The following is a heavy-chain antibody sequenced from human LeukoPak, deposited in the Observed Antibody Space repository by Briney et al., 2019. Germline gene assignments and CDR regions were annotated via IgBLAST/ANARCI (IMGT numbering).Heavy chain of an antibody. CDR2: IKQDGSQR. CDR3: ARRGGSSSRRSPIDY. Sequence: GGPLRLSCTASGFTFSDYWKTWVRQAPGKGPEWVANIKQDGSQRYYVDSVRGRFTISRDNAKNSLFLQMNGLRAEDTAVYYCARRGGSSSRRSPIDYWGQGTLVTVSS. CDR1: GFTFSDYW. V-gene: IGHV3-7*01. D-gene: IGHD6-6*01. J-gene: IGHJ4*02.